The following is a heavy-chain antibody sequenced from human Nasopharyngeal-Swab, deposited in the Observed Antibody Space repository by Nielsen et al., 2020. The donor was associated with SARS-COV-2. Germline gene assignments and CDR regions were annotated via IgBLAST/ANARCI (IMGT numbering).Heavy chain of an antibody. J-gene: IGHJ4*02. CDR3: AKPHLRYYDWLLFDY. CDR2: ISGSGDNT. CDR1: AFTFSHYA. D-gene: IGHD3-9*01. V-gene: IGHV3-23*01. Sequence: GRSLRLSCAGSAFTFSHYAMSWVRQAPGKGLEWVSAISGSGDNTYYADSVKGRFTISRDNPKHTLYLQMNSLRAEDTAVYYCAKPHLRYYDWLLFDYWGQGTLVTVSS.